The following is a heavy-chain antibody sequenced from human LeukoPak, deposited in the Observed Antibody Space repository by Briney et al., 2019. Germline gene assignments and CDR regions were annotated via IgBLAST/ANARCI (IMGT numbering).Heavy chain of an antibody. CDR1: GDSISSYY. CDR3: ARDLPTLIPGFDP. Sequence: SETLSLTCTVSGDSISSYYWSWIRQPPGKGLEWIGYISYSGSTNYNPSLKSRVTISVDTSKTQFSLKLSSVTAADTAVYYCARDLPTLIPGFDPWGQGTLVTVSS. J-gene: IGHJ5*02. D-gene: IGHD2/OR15-2a*01. V-gene: IGHV4-59*01. CDR2: ISYSGST.